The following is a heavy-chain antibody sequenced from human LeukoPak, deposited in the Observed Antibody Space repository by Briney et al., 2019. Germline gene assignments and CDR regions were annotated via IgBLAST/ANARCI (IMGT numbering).Heavy chain of an antibody. V-gene: IGHV4-34*01. CDR3: ARVTPSLYNWFDP. J-gene: IGHJ5*02. CDR2: INHSGST. Sequence: SETLSLTCAVYGGSFSGYYWSWIRQPPGKGLEWIGEINHSGSTNYNPSLKSRVTISVDTSKNQFSLKLSSVTAADTAVYYCARVTPSLYNWFDPWGQGTLVTVSS. CDR1: GGSFSGYY.